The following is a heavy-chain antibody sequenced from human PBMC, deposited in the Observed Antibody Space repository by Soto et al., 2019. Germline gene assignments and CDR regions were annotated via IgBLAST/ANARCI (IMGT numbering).Heavy chain of an antibody. CDR1: GFTFSSNW. J-gene: IGHJ4*02. CDR2: IGSDGSTT. D-gene: IGHD6-6*01. CDR3: AREYSSSRYFDN. Sequence: PGGSLRLSCAASGFTFSSNWMHWVRQAPGKGLVWVSRIGSDGSTTNYADSVKGRFTISRDNANNTLSLHMNSLRAEDTAVYYCAREYSSSRYFDNWGQGTQVTVS. V-gene: IGHV3-74*01.